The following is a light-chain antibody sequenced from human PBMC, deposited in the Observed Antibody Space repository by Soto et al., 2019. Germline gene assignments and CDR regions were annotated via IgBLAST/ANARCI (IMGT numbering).Light chain of an antibody. CDR2: AAS. CDR3: HQYNTWPLT. CDR1: QSISSY. Sequence: IQMTQSPSSLSASVGDRVTITCRASQSISSYLNWYQQKPGKAPKLLIYAASSLQSGVPSRFSGSGSGTDFTLTINSLQSEDFAIYYCHQYNTWPLTFGGGTKV. V-gene: IGKV1-39*01. J-gene: IGKJ4*01.